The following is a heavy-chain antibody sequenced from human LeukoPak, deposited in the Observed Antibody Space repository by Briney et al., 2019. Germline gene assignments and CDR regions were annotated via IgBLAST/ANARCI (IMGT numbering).Heavy chain of an antibody. CDR1: GSTFNNYA. Sequence: GGSLRLSCAGSGSTFNNYAMSWVRQTPRKGLEWVSTISIGGDGTYYADPVKGRFTMSRDNSKNTLYLQMSSLRAEDTAVYYCVRAAPRDCSSTSCSLFDNWGQGILVTVSS. CDR3: VRAAPRDCSSTSCSLFDN. CDR2: ISIGGDGT. V-gene: IGHV3-23*01. D-gene: IGHD2-2*01. J-gene: IGHJ4*02.